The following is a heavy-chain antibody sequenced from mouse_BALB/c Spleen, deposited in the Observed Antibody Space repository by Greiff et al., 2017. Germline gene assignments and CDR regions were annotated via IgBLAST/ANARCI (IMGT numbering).Heavy chain of an antibody. CDR2: IWGDGST. D-gene: IGHD2-4*01. Sequence: QVQLQQSPGLVAPSQSLSITCTVSGFSLTGYGVNWVRQPPGKGLEWLGMIWGDGSTDYNSALKSRLSISKDNSKSQVFLKMNSLQTDGTARYYCARHYDYDLGWFAYWGQGTLVTVSA. J-gene: IGHJ3*01. CDR1: GFSLTGYG. V-gene: IGHV2-6-7*01. CDR3: ARHYDYDLGWFAY.